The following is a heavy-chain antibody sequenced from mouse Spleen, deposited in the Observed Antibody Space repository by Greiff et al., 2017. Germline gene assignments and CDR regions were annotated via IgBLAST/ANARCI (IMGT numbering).Heavy chain of an antibody. CDR3: ARGRRRSDGYFDY. J-gene: IGHJ2*01. CDR2: ISTYYGDA. Sequence: VKLVESGAELVRPGVSVKISCKGSGYTFTDYAMHWVKQSHAKSLEWIGVISTYYGDASYNQKFKGKATMTVDKSSSTAYMELARLTSEDSAIYYCARGRRRSDGYFDYWGQGTTLTVSS. D-gene: IGHD2-3*01. V-gene: IGHV1S137*01. CDR1: GYTFTDYA.